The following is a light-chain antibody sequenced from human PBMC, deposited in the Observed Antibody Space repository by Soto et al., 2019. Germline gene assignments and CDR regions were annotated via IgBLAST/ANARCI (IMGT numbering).Light chain of an antibody. CDR2: DAS. CDR1: QSISSW. Sequence: DIEVTQSPSTLSASVGDRVTITCRASQSISSWLAWYQQKPGKAPKLLIYDASSLESGVPSRFSGSGSGTEFTLTISSLQPDDFATYYCQHYNSYLWTFGQGTKVDNK. CDR3: QHYNSYLWT. J-gene: IGKJ1*01. V-gene: IGKV1-5*01.